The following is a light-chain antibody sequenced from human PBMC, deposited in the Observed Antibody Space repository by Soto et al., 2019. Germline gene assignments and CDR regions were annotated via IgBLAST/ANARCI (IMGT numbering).Light chain of an antibody. V-gene: IGKV3-20*01. CDR1: QSVSSSY. Sequence: EIVLTQSPGTLSLSPGERATLSCRASQSVSSSYLAWYQQKPGQAPRLLIYGASSRATGIPDRFSGSGSGTDFTHSISRLDPEDFAVYYCQQYGRSPPRTFGQGTKVEIK. J-gene: IGKJ1*01. CDR2: GAS. CDR3: QQYGRSPPRT.